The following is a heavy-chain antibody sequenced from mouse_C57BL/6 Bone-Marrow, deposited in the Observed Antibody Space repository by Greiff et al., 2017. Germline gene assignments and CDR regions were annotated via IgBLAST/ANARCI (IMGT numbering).Heavy chain of an antibody. CDR1: GSTFTDYY. CDR3: ARERGPYYYGSSYYFDY. V-gene: IGHV1-75*01. Sequence: QVQLQQSGPELVKPGASVKISCKASGSTFTDYYINWVKQRPEQGLEWIGWLFPGSGSTYYNEKFKGQAPLTVDKSYSTAYMLLSSLTSEDSAVYCCARERGPYYYGSSYYFDYWGQGTTLTVSS. D-gene: IGHD1-1*01. CDR2: LFPGSGST. J-gene: IGHJ2*01.